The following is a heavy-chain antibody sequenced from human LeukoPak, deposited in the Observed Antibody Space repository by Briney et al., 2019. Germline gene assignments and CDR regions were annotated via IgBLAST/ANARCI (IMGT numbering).Heavy chain of an antibody. D-gene: IGHD3-22*01. V-gene: IGHV3-23*01. CDR1: GFTFSSYA. J-gene: IGHJ4*02. CDR3: AKDAYYYDSSGYFDY. Sequence: GGPLRLSCAASGFTFSSYAMSWVRQAPGKGLEGVSAISGSGGSTYYADSVKGRFTISRDNSKNTLYLQMNSLRAEDTAVYYCAKDAYYYDSSGYFDYWGQGTLVTVSS. CDR2: ISGSGGST.